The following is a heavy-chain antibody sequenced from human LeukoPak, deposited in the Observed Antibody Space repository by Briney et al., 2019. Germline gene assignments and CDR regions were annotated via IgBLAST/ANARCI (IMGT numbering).Heavy chain of an antibody. J-gene: IGHJ4*02. Sequence: PSETLSLTCTVSGGSISSYYWSWIRQPAGKGLEWIGRIYTSGSTMYNPSLKSRVTISVDTSKNQFSLKLSSVTAADTAVYYCARQPPYRYCSGGSCQEYYFDYWGQGTLVTVSS. CDR1: GGSISSYY. CDR2: IYTSGST. D-gene: IGHD2-15*01. CDR3: ARQPPYRYCSGGSCQEYYFDY. V-gene: IGHV4-4*07.